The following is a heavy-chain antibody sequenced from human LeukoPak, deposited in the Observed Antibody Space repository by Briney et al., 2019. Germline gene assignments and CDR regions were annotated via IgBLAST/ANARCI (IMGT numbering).Heavy chain of an antibody. V-gene: IGHV1-18*01. D-gene: IGHD3-22*01. CDR2: ISAYNGNI. J-gene: IGHJ4*02. CDR3: ARKRYYYDSSAYYDFDY. Sequence: GASVKVSCKASGYIYSSCGITWVRQAPGQGLEWMGWISAYNGNINYAQKVQGRVTMTTDTSTSTVYMELRSLRSDDTAVYYCARKRYYYDSSAYYDFDYWGQGTLVTVSS. CDR1: GYIYSSCG.